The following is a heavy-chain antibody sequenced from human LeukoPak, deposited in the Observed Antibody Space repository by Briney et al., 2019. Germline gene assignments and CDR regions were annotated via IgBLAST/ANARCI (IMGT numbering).Heavy chain of an antibody. J-gene: IGHJ3*02. Sequence: SETLSLTCAVSGGSISSSNWWSWVRQPPGKGLEWIGEIYHSGSTNYNPSLKSRVTISVDKSKNQFSLKLSSVTAADTAVYYCARDGFGELLGAFDIWGQGTMVTVSS. CDR3: ARDGFGELLGAFDI. V-gene: IGHV4-4*02. D-gene: IGHD3-10*01. CDR2: IYHSGST. CDR1: GGSISSSNW.